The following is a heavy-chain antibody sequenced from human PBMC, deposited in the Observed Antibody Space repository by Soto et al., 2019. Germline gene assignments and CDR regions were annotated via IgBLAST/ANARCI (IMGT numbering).Heavy chain of an antibody. D-gene: IGHD5-12*01. V-gene: IGHV4-59*01. CDR1: GGSFSSYY. J-gene: IGHJ4*02. CDR3: ARRRGMATIFDY. CDR2: IYYSEST. Sequence: SETLSLTCTVSGGSFSSYYWNWIRQPPGKGTEWIGYIYYSESTNYNPSLKSRVTISVDASKNQFSLNLSSVTAADTAVSYYARRRGMATIFDYWGQGILVTVSS.